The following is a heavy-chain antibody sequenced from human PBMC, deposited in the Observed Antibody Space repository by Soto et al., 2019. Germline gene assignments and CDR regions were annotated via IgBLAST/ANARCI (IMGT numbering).Heavy chain of an antibody. CDR3: ATDVFTVTTEIPNWFDP. CDR2: ISGSGGST. Sequence: EVQLLESGGGLVQPGGSLRLSCAASGFTFSSYAMSWVRQAPGKGLEWVSAISGSGGSTYYADSVKGRFTISRDNSKNTLYLQMIGLRAEDTAVYYCATDVFTVTTEIPNWFDPWGQGTLVIVSS. CDR1: GFTFSSYA. D-gene: IGHD4-17*01. J-gene: IGHJ5*02. V-gene: IGHV3-23*01.